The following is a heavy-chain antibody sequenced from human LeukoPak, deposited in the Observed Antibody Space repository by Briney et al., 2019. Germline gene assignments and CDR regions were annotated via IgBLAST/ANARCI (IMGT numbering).Heavy chain of an antibody. Sequence: PGGSLRLSCAASGFTFSPVWMHWVRQAPGKGLMWVSHIINDGSYTTYADSVKGRFTISRDNAKNTVYLQMNSLRAEDTAVYYCAKCSGGSCYKTPFDYWGQGTLVTVSS. CDR3: AKCSGGSCYKTPFDY. J-gene: IGHJ4*02. V-gene: IGHV3-74*01. CDR1: GFTFSPVW. CDR2: IINDGSYT. D-gene: IGHD2-15*01.